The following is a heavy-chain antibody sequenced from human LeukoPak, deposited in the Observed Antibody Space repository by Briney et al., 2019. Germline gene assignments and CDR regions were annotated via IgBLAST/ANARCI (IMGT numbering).Heavy chain of an antibody. CDR1: GFTFSSYG. J-gene: IGHJ4*02. V-gene: IGHV3-33*01. CDR3: ARDGSTDYVWGSYRD. Sequence: PGRSLRLSCAASGFTFSSYGMHWVRQAPGKGLEWVAVIWYDGSNKYYADPVKGRFTISRDNSKNTLYLQMNSLRAEDTAVYYCARDGSTDYVWGSYRDWGQGTLVTVSS. CDR2: IWYDGSNK. D-gene: IGHD3-16*02.